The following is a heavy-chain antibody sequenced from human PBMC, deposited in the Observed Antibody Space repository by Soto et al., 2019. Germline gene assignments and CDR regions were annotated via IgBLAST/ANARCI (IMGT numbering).Heavy chain of an antibody. D-gene: IGHD3-3*01. CDR1: GFTFGTSA. Sequence: EVQLLESGRGLVQPGGSLRLSCAASGFTFGTSAMSWVRLAPGKGLEWVSALSGSGGRTYYADSVKGRFTISRDSSKNTLYLQMNSLRAEDTAIYHCAKGPTIFGVVINHSFYYGLDVWGQGTTVTVSS. J-gene: IGHJ6*02. CDR3: AKGPTIFGVVINHSFYYGLDV. V-gene: IGHV3-23*01. CDR2: LSGSGGRT.